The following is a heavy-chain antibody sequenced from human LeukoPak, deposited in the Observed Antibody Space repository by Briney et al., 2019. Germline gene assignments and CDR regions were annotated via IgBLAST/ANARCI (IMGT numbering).Heavy chain of an antibody. D-gene: IGHD3-22*01. CDR3: AKDIGGYYDGSGSVFDY. CDR1: GFTFSSYA. J-gene: IGHJ4*02. CDR2: ISSRGIST. Sequence: PGGSLRLSCAASGFTFSSYAMSWVRQTPGKGLEWVSAISSRGISTYYADSVKGRFTISRDNSKNTLSLQMNSLGAEDTAVYYCAKDIGGYYDGSGSVFDYWGQGTLVTVSS. V-gene: IGHV3-23*01.